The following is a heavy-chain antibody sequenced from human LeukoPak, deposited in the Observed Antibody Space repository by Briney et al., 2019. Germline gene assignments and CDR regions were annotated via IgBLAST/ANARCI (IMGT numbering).Heavy chain of an antibody. CDR3: ARPAEMATINSNNWDWYFDL. V-gene: IGHV5-51*01. Sequence: GESLKISCKGSGYSFTSYWIGWVRQMPGKGLEWMGIIYPGDSDTRYSPSFQGQVTISADKSISTAYLQWSSLRSEDTAVYYCARPAEMATINSNNWDWYFDLWGRGTLVTVSS. CDR2: IYPGDSDT. CDR1: GYSFTSYW. J-gene: IGHJ2*01. D-gene: IGHD5-24*01.